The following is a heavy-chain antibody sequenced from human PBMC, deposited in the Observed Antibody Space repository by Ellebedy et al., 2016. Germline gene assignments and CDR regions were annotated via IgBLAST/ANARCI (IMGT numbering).Heavy chain of an antibody. CDR2: IIPIFGTA. CDR3: ASLTTYYDFWSGSRGVDP. CDR1: GGTFSSYA. V-gene: IGHV1-69*13. D-gene: IGHD3-3*01. Sequence: SVKVSCXASGGTFSSYAISWVRQAPGQGLEWMGGIIPIFGTANYAQKFQGRVTITADESTSTAYMELSSLRSEDTAVYYCASLTTYYDFWSGSRGVDPWGQGTLVTVSS. J-gene: IGHJ5*02.